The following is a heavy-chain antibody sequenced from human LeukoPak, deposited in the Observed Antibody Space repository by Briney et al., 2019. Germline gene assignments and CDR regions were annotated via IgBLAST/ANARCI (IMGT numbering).Heavy chain of an antibody. D-gene: IGHD4-11*01. J-gene: IGHJ4*02. CDR2: ITPNGDTT. CDR1: GFTFSDHG. V-gene: IGHV3-20*04. CDR3: ARDRGYVVGNYEPPDY. Sequence: GGSLRLSCAASGFTFSDHGMNWVRQAPGKGLEWVSGITPNGDTTGYADSVRGRFTISRDNAKNSLYLQMNSLRAEDTAVYYCARDRGYVVGNYEPPDYWGQGTLVTVSS.